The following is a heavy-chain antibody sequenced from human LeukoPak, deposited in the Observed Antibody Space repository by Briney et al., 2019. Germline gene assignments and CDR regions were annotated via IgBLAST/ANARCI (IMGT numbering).Heavy chain of an antibody. CDR2: ISTSGSTV. CDR3: ARGLNPNY. V-gene: IGHV3-48*03. Sequence: GGSLRLSCAASGFTLSSYEMKWVRQAPGKGLEWVSYISTSGSTVNYADSVKGRFTISRDNAKNSLYLQMNSLRVDDTAVYYCARGLNPNYWGQGTLVTVYS. J-gene: IGHJ4*02. CDR1: GFTLSSYE.